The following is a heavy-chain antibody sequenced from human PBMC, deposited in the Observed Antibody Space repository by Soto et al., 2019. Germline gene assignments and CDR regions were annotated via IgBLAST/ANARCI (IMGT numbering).Heavy chain of an antibody. J-gene: IGHJ5*02. D-gene: IGHD3-22*01. Sequence: PGGSMRLSCAASGFTFSSCAMHWVRQAPGKGLEWVAVISYDGSNKYYADSVKGRFTISRDNSKNTLYLQMNSLRAEDTAVYYCARALKGSAGSGYYYWFDPWGQGTLVTVSS. CDR1: GFTFSSCA. CDR2: ISYDGSNK. V-gene: IGHV3-30-3*01. CDR3: ARALKGSAGSGYYYWFDP.